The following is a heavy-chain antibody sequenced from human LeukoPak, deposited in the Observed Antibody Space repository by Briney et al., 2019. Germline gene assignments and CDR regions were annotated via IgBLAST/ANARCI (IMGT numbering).Heavy chain of an antibody. J-gene: IGHJ5*02. D-gene: IGHD3-10*01. CDR1: GFTFSSYW. CDR3: ARDKDDYGSGNHWFDP. Sequence: PGGSLRLSCAASGFTFSSYWMHWVRQAPGKGLVWVSYISSSGSTIYYADSVKGRFTISRDNAKNSLYLQMNSLRAEDTAVYYCARDKDDYGSGNHWFDPWGQGTLVTVSS. CDR2: ISSSGSTI. V-gene: IGHV3-48*04.